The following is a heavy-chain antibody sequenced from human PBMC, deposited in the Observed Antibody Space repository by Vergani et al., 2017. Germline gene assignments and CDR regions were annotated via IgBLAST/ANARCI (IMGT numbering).Heavy chain of an antibody. CDR2: IYYSGST. D-gene: IGHD3-10*01. J-gene: IGHJ5*02. CDR3: ATHPSTLFGELLRTPVRPFDP. CDR1: GGSISSSSYY. V-gene: IGHV4-39*01. Sequence: QLQLQESGPGRVKPSETLSLTCTVSGGSISSSSYYWGWIRQPPGKGVEWIGSIYYSGSTYYNPSLKSRVTISVDTSKNQFSLKLSSVTAADTAVYYCATHPSTLFGELLRTPVRPFDPWGQGPLVTVSS.